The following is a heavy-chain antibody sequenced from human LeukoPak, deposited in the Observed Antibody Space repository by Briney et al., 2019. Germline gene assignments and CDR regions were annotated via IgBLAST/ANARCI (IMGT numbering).Heavy chain of an antibody. CDR1: GFTFSNYA. J-gene: IGHJ4*02. D-gene: IGHD3-10*01. V-gene: IGHV3-23*01. Sequence: GGSLRLSCAASGFTFSNYAMSWVRQAPGKGLEWVSAISGSDGSTWYADSVKGRFTISRDNSKNTLYLQMNSLRADDTAVYYCAKDRSKGYGSGSSYIRAQKYYFDYWGQGTLVTVSS. CDR2: ISGSDGST. CDR3: AKDRSKGYGSGSSYIRAQKYYFDY.